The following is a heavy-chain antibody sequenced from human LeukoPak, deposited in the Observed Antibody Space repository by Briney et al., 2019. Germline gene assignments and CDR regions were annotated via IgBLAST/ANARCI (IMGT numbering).Heavy chain of an antibody. CDR3: AKDLLWSGMEPAFDY. CDR1: GFTFSSYG. CDR2: IRYDGSNK. J-gene: IGHJ4*02. V-gene: IGHV3-30*02. Sequence: GGSLRLSCAAFGFTFSSYGMHWVRQAPGKGLEWVAFIRYDGSNKYYADSVKGRFTISRDNSKNTLYLQMNSLRAEDTAVYYCAKDLLWSGMEPAFDYWGQGTLVTVSS. D-gene: IGHD2-21*01.